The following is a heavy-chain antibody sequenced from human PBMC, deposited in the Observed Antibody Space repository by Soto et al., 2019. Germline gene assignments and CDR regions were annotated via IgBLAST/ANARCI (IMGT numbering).Heavy chain of an antibody. CDR3: AKCMQAYWNYDAHHI. J-gene: IGHJ3*02. CDR2: ITGSAGTT. D-gene: IGHD2-8*01. CDR1: GFTFSSYS. Sequence: VKLLESGGGSVQPGGSLRLSCAASGFTFSSYSMTWVRQAPGKGLEWVAHITGSAGTTYYADSVKGRFTISRDTSRNTVYLQMNSLRAEDTALYYCAKCMQAYWNYDAHHIWGQGTMVTVSS. V-gene: IGHV3-23*01.